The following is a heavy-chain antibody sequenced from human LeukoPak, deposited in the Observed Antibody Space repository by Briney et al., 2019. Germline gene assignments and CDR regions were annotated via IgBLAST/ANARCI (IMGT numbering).Heavy chain of an antibody. V-gene: IGHV4-59*01. CDR3: ARGRTRYYYDSSGYSWAFDI. CDR1: GXSISSYY. J-gene: IGHJ3*02. D-gene: IGHD3-22*01. CDR2: IYYSGST. Sequence: PSETLSLTCTVSGXSISSYYGSWIRQPPGKGLEWIGYIYYSGSTNYNPSLKSRVTISVDTSKNQFSLKLSSVTAADTAVYYCARGRTRYYYDSSGYSWAFDIWGQGTMVTVSS.